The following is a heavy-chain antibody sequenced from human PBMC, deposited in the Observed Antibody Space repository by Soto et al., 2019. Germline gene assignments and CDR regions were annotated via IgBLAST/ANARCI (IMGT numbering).Heavy chain of an antibody. V-gene: IGHV3-7*01. J-gene: IGHJ4*02. CDR3: ARGSGFLLDQ. CDR1: GFLYNGFW. Sequence: GGSLRLSFAASGFLYNGFWLNCVRQAPGKGLQSVAIIKEDGSEKYYVDSVNGRSTISRDNAKNSLYLQMDRLRVEETAVYYGARGSGFLLDQSGQGTPVTVSS. CDR2: IKEDGSEK. D-gene: IGHD6-19*01.